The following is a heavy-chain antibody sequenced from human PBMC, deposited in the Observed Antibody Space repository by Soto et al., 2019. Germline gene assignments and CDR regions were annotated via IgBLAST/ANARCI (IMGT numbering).Heavy chain of an antibody. CDR1: GYTFTDHG. D-gene: IGHD3-10*01. J-gene: IGHJ4*02. Sequence: QVQLVQSGPEVKKPGASVTVSCKTSGYTFTDHGLDWVRQAPGQGLEWVGWVSSYNGNTNYAYNLKDRVIMTTDASTSTAYMELRGLRSDDTAVYYCAREVEGSYSPADFWGQGTPVTVSS. CDR2: VSSYNGNT. V-gene: IGHV1-18*01. CDR3: AREVEGSYSPADF.